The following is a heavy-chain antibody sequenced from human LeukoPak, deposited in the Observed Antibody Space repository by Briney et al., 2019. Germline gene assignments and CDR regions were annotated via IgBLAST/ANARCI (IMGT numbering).Heavy chain of an antibody. D-gene: IGHD3-22*01. CDR3: ARGGYYPAIDY. J-gene: IGHJ4*02. CDR1: GGSFSGYY. V-gene: IGHV4-34*01. CDR2: INHSGST. Sequence: PSETLSLTCAVYGGSFSGYYWSWIRQPPGKGLEWIGEINHSGSTNYNPSLKSRVTISVDTSKNQFSLKLSSVTAADTAVYYCARGGYYPAIDYWGQGTLVTVSS.